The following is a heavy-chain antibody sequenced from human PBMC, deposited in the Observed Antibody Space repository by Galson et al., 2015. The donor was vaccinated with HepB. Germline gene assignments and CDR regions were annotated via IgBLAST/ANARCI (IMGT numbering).Heavy chain of an antibody. J-gene: IGHJ6*02. D-gene: IGHD2-2*01. Sequence: SLRLSCAASGFTFSSYAMSWVRQAPGKGLEWVSAISGSGGSTYYADSVKGRFTISRDNSKNTLYLQMNSLRAEDTAVYYCAKEGGLGYCSSTSCSFPGYYYYGMDVWGQGTTVTVSS. CDR3: AKEGGLGYCSSTSCSFPGYYYYGMDV. CDR2: ISGSGGST. V-gene: IGHV3-23*01. CDR1: GFTFSSYA.